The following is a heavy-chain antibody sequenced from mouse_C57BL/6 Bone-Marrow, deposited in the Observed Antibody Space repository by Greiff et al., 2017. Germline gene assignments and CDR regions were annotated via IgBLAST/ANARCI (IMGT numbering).Heavy chain of an antibody. CDR2: IDPENGDT. Sequence: EVQLQESGAELVRPGASVKLSCTASGFNIKDDYMHWVKQRPEQGLEWIGWIDPENGDTEYASKFQGKATITADTYSNTAYLQLSSLTSEDTAVYYCTTAYDGYYQAWFAYWGQGTLVTVSA. J-gene: IGHJ3*01. D-gene: IGHD2-3*01. V-gene: IGHV14-4*01. CDR3: TTAYDGYYQAWFAY. CDR1: GFNIKDDY.